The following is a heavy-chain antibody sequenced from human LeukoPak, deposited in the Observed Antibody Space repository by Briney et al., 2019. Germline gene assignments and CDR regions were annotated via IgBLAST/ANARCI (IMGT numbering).Heavy chain of an antibody. CDR3: TRTMVRGHWYFDL. CDR2: IRSKAYGGTT. V-gene: IGHV3-49*04. Sequence: SLRLSCTPSEFTFGDYAMSWVRQAPGKGLEWVGFIRSKAYGGTTDYAASVKGRFTISRDDSKSIAYLQMNSLKTEDTAVYYCTRTMVRGHWYFDLWGRGTLVTVSS. D-gene: IGHD3-10*01. J-gene: IGHJ2*01. CDR1: EFTFGDYA.